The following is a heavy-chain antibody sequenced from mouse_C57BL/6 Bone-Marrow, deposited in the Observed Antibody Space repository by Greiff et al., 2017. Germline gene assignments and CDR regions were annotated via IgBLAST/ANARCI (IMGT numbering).Heavy chain of an antibody. CDR2: LYPRAGST. CDR1: GYTFTDHT. CDR3: ARRDGYYVHHWYFDV. J-gene: IGHJ1*03. V-gene: IGHV1-78*01. Sequence: QVQLQQSDAELVKPGASVKISCKVSGYTFTDHTIHWMKQRPEQGLEWIGYLYPRAGSTKSNEKFKGKAPLTADKSSSTAYMQLNSLTSENSAVYFWARRDGYYVHHWYFDVWGTGTTVTVSS. D-gene: IGHD2-3*01.